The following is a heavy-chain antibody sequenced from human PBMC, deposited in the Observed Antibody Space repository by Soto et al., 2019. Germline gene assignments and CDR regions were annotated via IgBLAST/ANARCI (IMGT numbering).Heavy chain of an antibody. D-gene: IGHD3-16*01. CDR1: GFTFRSYV. CDR2: TAYDGSNN. V-gene: IGHV3-33*05. CDR3: SRREATGGLDV. Sequence: QVQLVESGGGVVQPGTSLRLSCVGSGFTFRSYVIHWVRQAPGKGLEWVALTAYDGSNNFYGDSVKGRFTISRDNSRNTLEMPMDSLRLQDTSLYYCSRREATGGLDVWGHGTLVSVSS. J-gene: IGHJ4*01.